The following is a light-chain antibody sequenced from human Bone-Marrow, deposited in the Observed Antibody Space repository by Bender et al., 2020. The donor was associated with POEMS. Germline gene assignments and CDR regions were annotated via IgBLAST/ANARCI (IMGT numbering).Light chain of an antibody. V-gene: IGLV2-14*01. Sequence: QSALTQPASVSGSPGQSITISCPGTSIDVGRYNYVSWYQQYPGKVPKLMIYDVSTRPSGVSNRFSGSKSGNTASLTISGLQAEDEADYYCSSYTSSSTPVVFGGGTKLTVL. CDR2: DVS. CDR3: SSYTSSSTPVV. J-gene: IGLJ2*01. CDR1: SIDVGRYNY.